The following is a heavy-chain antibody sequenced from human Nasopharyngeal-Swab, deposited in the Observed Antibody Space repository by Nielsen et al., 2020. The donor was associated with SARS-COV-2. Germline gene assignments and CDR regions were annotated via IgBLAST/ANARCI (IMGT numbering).Heavy chain of an antibody. CDR1: GGSISGYY. Sequence: SETLSLTCTVSGGSISGYYWSWIRQPPGKGLEWIGEINHSGSTNYNPSLKSRVTISVDTSKNQFSLKLSSVTAADTAVYYCAREIVVVPAAMLGNWFDPWGQGTLVTVSS. D-gene: IGHD2-2*01. V-gene: IGHV4-34*01. CDR2: INHSGST. J-gene: IGHJ5*02. CDR3: AREIVVVPAAMLGNWFDP.